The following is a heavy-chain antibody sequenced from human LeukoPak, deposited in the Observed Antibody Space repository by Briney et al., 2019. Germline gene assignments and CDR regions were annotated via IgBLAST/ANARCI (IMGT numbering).Heavy chain of an antibody. CDR3: ARGTHKWTYDY. CDR2: INSGNGNT. J-gene: IGHJ4*02. Sequence: GASVKVSCKASGYTFTSYAMHWVRQAPGQRLEWMGWINSGNGNTKYSQKFQGRVTITRDTSASTAYMELSSLRSEDTAVYYCARGTHKWTYDYWGQGTLVTVSS. V-gene: IGHV1-3*01. D-gene: IGHD2-8*01. CDR1: GYTFTSYA.